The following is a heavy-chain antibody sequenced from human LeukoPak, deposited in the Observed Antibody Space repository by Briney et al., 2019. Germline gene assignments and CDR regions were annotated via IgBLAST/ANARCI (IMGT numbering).Heavy chain of an antibody. Sequence: SETLSLTCAVYGGSFSGYYWSWIRQPPGKGLEWIGEVNDSGSTNYNPSLKSRVAISVDTSKNQISLKVNSVTAAETAVYYCARLTTVVPQNAFDIWGQGTMVTVSS. CDR1: GGSFSGYY. CDR2: VNDSGST. CDR3: ARLTTVVPQNAFDI. J-gene: IGHJ3*02. V-gene: IGHV4-34*01. D-gene: IGHD4-23*01.